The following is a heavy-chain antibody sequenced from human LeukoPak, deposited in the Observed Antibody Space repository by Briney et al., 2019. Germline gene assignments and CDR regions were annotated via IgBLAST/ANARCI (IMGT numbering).Heavy chain of an antibody. J-gene: IGHJ4*02. CDR1: GFTFSSYA. V-gene: IGHV3-30*01. D-gene: IGHD3-10*01. CDR2: ISYDGSYK. CDR3: TITMLPGVISGYFDY. Sequence: GGSLRLSCAASGFTFSSYAMHWVRQAPGKGLEWVAVISYDGSYKYYADSVKGRFTISRDNSKNTVYLQMNSLRAEDTALYYCTITMLPGVISGYFDYWGQGTLVTVSS.